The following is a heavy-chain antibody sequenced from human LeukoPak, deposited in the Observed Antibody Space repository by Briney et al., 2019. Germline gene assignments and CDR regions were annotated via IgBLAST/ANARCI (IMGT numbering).Heavy chain of an antibody. J-gene: IGHJ6*02. V-gene: IGHV3-11*06. CDR2: ISSSSSYT. CDR1: GFTFSDYY. D-gene: IGHD6-13*01. Sequence: GGSLRLSCAASGFTFSDYYMSWIRQAPGKGPEWVSYISSSSSYTNYADSVKGRFTISRDNAKNSLYLQMNSLRAEDTAVYYCARGHTNSSYGMDVWGQGTTVTVSS. CDR3: ARGHTNSSYGMDV.